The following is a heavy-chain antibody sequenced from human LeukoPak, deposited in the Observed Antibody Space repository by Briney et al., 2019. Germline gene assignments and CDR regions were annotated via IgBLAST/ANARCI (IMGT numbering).Heavy chain of an antibody. CDR3: ARAVIAAAGTVYYYYGMDV. D-gene: IGHD6-13*01. CDR1: GYTFTSYA. Sequence: ASVKVSCKASGYTFTSYATHWVRQAPGQRLEWMGWINAGNGNTKYSQKFQGRVTITRDTSASTAYMELSSLRSEDTAVYYCARAVIAAAGTVYYYYGMDVWGQGTTVTVSS. J-gene: IGHJ6*02. V-gene: IGHV1-3*01. CDR2: INAGNGNT.